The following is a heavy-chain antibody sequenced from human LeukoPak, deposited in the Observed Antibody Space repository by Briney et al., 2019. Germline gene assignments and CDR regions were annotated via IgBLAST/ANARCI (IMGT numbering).Heavy chain of an antibody. CDR2: IYDSGST. D-gene: IGHD3-10*01. J-gene: IGHJ5*02. Sequence: PGGSLRLSCVASGFTFSNYALSWVRQPPGKGLEWIGSIYDSGSTYYNPSLKSRVTISVDTSKNQFSLKLNSVTAADTAVYYCARHYGPWGQGTLVTVSS. CDR3: ARHYGP. V-gene: IGHV4-39*01. CDR1: GFTFSNYA.